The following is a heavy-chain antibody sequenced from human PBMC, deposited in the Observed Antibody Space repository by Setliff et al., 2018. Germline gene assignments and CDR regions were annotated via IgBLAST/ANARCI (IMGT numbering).Heavy chain of an antibody. CDR1: GFIVNNNE. D-gene: IGHD3-10*01. CDR2: TYSGGET. J-gene: IGHJ4*02. V-gene: IGHV3-53*01. CDR3: RVWLGDLSRDF. Sequence: HPGGSLRLSCAASGFIVNNNEMSWVRQAPGKGLEWLSVTYSGGETKYADSVNGRFTISRDASENSISLQMNSLRVDDTAVYFCRVWLGDLSRDFWGQGTLVTVSS.